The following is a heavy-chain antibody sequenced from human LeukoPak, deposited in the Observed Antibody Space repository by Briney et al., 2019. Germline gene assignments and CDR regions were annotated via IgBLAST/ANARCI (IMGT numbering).Heavy chain of an antibody. J-gene: IGHJ4*02. D-gene: IGHD3-22*01. Sequence: PSETLSLTCTVSGGSINISDYYWGWIRQPPGKGLEWIGSMHYSGSTYYNPSLKSRVTISVDTSKNQFSLKLSSVTAADTAVYYCARGAGYYDTIDYWGQGTLVTVSS. V-gene: IGHV4-39*07. CDR1: GGSINISDYY. CDR3: ARGAGYYDTIDY. CDR2: MHYSGST.